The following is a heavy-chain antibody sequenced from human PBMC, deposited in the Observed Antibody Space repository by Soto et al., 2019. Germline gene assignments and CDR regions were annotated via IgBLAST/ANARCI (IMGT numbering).Heavy chain of an antibody. Sequence: PGGSLRLSCAASGFTFSSYSMHWVRQAPGKGLEWVSYISSSSSTIYYADSVKGRFTISRDKAKNSLYLQMNSLRDEDTAVYYCARVGIAAAGTFYYYGMAVWGQGTTVTVSS. J-gene: IGHJ6*02. V-gene: IGHV3-48*02. CDR1: GFTFSSYS. CDR2: ISSSSSTI. D-gene: IGHD6-13*01. CDR3: ARVGIAAAGTFYYYGMAV.